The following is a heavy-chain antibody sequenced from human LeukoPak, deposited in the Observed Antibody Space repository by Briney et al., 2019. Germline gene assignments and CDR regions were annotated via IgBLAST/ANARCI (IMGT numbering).Heavy chain of an antibody. Sequence: GGSLRLSCADSGFTFSSYEMNWVRQAPGKGLEWVSYITDSGSTIYYADSVKGRFTISRDNAKNSLYLQMNSLRAEDTAVYYCASSRGSWPDYFDYWGQGTLVTVSS. D-gene: IGHD6-13*01. CDR2: ITDSGSTI. CDR3: ASSRGSWPDYFDY. V-gene: IGHV3-48*03. CDR1: GFTFSSYE. J-gene: IGHJ4*02.